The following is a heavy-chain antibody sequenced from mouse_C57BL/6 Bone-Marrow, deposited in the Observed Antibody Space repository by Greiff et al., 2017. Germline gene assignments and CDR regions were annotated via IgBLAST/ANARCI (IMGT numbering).Heavy chain of an antibody. V-gene: IGHV1-69*01. CDR1: GYTFTSYW. CDR3: AREGITTVVAHFDY. D-gene: IGHD1-1*01. J-gene: IGHJ2*01. CDR2: IDPSDSYN. Sequence: QVQLQQPGAELVMPGASVKLSCKASGYTFTSYWMHWVKQRPGQGLEWIGEIDPSDSYNNYNQKFKGKSTLTVDKSSSTAYMQLSSLTSEDSAVYYCAREGITTVVAHFDYWGQGTTLTVSS.